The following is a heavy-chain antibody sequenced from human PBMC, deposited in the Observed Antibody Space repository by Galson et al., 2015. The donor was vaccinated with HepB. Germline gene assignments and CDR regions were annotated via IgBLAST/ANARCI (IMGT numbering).Heavy chain of an antibody. D-gene: IGHD7-27*01. V-gene: IGHV4-59*08. CDR3: ARHVGMGDFDL. CDR1: GGSISSYY. J-gene: IGHJ2*01. CDR2: IHYTGTT. Sequence: SETLSLTCTVSGGSISSYYWSWIRQPPEKGLEWIGYIHYTGTTKYNPSLKSRVTISLHTSKNQFSLNLSSVTAADTAMYYCARHVGMGDFDLWGRGTLVTVSS.